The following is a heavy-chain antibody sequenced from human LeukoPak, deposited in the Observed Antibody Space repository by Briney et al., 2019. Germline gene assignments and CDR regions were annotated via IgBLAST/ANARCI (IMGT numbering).Heavy chain of an antibody. CDR2: ISSSSSTI. Sequence: GSLRLSCAASGFTVSSNYMSWVRQAPGKGLEWVSYISSSSSTIYYADSVKGRFTISRDNAKNSLYLQMNSLRAEDTAVYYCARADYDSSGYYWGYYYYYMDVWGKGTTVTVSS. J-gene: IGHJ6*03. CDR1: GFTVSSNY. V-gene: IGHV3-48*01. CDR3: ARADYDSSGYYWGYYYYYMDV. D-gene: IGHD3-22*01.